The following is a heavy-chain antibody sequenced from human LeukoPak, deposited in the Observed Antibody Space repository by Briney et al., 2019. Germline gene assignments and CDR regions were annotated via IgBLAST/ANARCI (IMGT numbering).Heavy chain of an antibody. Sequence: ASAKVSCKASGYSFRSYGISWVRQAPGQGLEWMGWISVYNGNTNYAQKLQGRVTMTTDTSTSTAYVELRSLRSDDTAVYYCASLKNSYDSSGYLVTDAFDIWGQGTMVTVSS. D-gene: IGHD3-22*01. V-gene: IGHV1-18*01. CDR1: GYSFRSYG. CDR3: ASLKNSYDSSGYLVTDAFDI. J-gene: IGHJ3*02. CDR2: ISVYNGNT.